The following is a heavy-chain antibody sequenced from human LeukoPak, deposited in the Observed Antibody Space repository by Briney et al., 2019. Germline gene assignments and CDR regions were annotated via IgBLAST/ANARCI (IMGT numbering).Heavy chain of an antibody. J-gene: IGHJ3*02. V-gene: IGHV3-23*01. CDR1: EFTFSNYW. Sequence: GGSLRLSCAASEFTFSNYWMSWVRQAPGKGLEWVSSISESGGTTDYAGSVKGRFTISRDNSKNTLYLQMNSLRAEDTAVYYCARVGGITMIVVLIGDAFDIWGQGTMVTASS. D-gene: IGHD3-22*01. CDR2: ISESGGTT. CDR3: ARVGGITMIVVLIGDAFDI.